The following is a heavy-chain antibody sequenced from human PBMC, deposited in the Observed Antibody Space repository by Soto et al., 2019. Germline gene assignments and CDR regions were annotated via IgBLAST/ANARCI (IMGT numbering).Heavy chain of an antibody. CDR3: ARGGDTIHAAVP. CDR1: GYTFTGYF. Sequence: SVKVSCKASGYTFTGYFMHWVRHAPGQGLEWMGCINPNSGATKYAQKFQGRVTLSRDTSIRTAYMELSGLRSDDTAVYYCARGGDTIHAAVPWGQGTLVTVSA. J-gene: IGHJ4*02. V-gene: IGHV1-2*02. CDR2: INPNSGAT. D-gene: IGHD3-10*01.